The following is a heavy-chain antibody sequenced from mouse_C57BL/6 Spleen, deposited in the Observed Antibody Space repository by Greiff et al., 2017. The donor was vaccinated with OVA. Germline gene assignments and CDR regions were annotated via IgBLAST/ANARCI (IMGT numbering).Heavy chain of an antibody. D-gene: IGHD1-1*01. Sequence: VQLQQPGAELVKPGASVKLSCKASGYTFTSYWMHWVKQRPGQGLEWIGMIHPNSGSTNYNEKFKSKATLTVDKSSSTAYMQLRSLTSEDSAVYYCARRTTVVGYYYAMDYWGQGTSVTVSS. CDR1: GYTFTSYW. CDR3: ARRTTVVGYYYAMDY. J-gene: IGHJ4*01. V-gene: IGHV1-64*01. CDR2: IHPNSGST.